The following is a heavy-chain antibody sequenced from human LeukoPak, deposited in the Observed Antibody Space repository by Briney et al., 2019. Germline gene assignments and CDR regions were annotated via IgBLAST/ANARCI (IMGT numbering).Heavy chain of an antibody. D-gene: IGHD3-10*01. CDR1: GFIFSNYG. CDR2: ISYDGSNK. Sequence: PGGSLRLSCAASGFIFSNYGMHWVRQVPGKGLDWVAVISYDGSNKYYADSVKGRFTISRDNSMNTLYLQMNSLRPEDTAVYYCAREGRGGFDSWGQGTLVTVSS. CDR3: AREGRGGFDS. V-gene: IGHV3-30*03. J-gene: IGHJ4*02.